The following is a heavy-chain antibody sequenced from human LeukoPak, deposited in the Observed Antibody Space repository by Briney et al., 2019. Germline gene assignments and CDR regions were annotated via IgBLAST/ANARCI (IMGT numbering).Heavy chain of an antibody. V-gene: IGHV4-59*08. J-gene: IGHJ4*02. CDR3: ARRGPQGIVDY. Sequence: SETLSLTCTVSGGSISSYYRSWIRQPPGKGLEWIGYIYYSGSTNYNPSLKSRVTISVDTSKNQFSLKLSSVTAADTAVYYCARRGPQGIVDYWGQGTLVTVSS. CDR1: GGSISSYY. D-gene: IGHD2-15*01. CDR2: IYYSGST.